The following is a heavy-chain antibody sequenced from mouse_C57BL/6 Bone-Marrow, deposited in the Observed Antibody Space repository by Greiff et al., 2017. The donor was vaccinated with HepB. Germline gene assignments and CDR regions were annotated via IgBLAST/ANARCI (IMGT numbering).Heavy chain of an antibody. D-gene: IGHD1-1*01. Sequence: EVQLQQSGAELVKPGASVKLSCTASGFNIKDYYMHWVKQRTEQGLEWIGRIDPEDGDTKYAPKFQGKATITADTASNTAYLQLSSLTSADTAVYYCARGYYYGSSYPDYWGQGTTLTVSS. V-gene: IGHV14-2*01. J-gene: IGHJ2*01. CDR2: IDPEDGDT. CDR1: GFNIKDYY. CDR3: ARGYYYGSSYPDY.